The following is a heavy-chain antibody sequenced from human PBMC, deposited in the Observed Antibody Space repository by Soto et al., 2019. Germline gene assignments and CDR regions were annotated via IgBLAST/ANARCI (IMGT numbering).Heavy chain of an antibody. CDR2: ISSSSSTI. CDR3: ARRPLGYCSSTSCHVYYYMDV. V-gene: IGHV3-48*01. J-gene: IGHJ6*03. Sequence: GGSLRLSCAASGFTFSSYSMNWVRQAPGKGLEWVSYISSSSSTIYYADSVKGRFTISRDNAKNSLYLQMNSLRAEDTAVYYCARRPLGYCSSTSCHVYYYMDVWGKGTTVTVSS. CDR1: GFTFSSYS. D-gene: IGHD2-2*01.